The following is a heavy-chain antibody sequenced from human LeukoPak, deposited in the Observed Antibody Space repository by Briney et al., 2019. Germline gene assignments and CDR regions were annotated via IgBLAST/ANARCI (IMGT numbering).Heavy chain of an antibody. V-gene: IGHV1-46*01. Sequence: VCVSSEVSGYAFTIYYIDCGRGAPGQGLEWIGVITPSVGTTSYTQQFQGRVTMTRDLPTTTVHMELSSLRSGDRAVFTCAREAEDYYSNMDFWGKATTV. CDR3: AREAEDYYSNMDF. D-gene: IGHD6-13*01. CDR2: ITPSVGTT. CDR1: GYAFTIYY. J-gene: IGHJ6*03.